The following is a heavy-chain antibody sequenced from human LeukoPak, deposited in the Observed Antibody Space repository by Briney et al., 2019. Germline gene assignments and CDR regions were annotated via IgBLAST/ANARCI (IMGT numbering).Heavy chain of an antibody. Sequence: ASVKVSCKASGYTFTGYYMHWVRQAPGQGLEWMGWINPNSGGTNYAQKFQGRVTMTRDTSISTAYMELSRLRSDDTAVYYCARGVSGWNCVGSYYYYMDVWGKGTTVTVSS. CDR1: GYTFTGYY. J-gene: IGHJ6*03. D-gene: IGHD1-7*01. V-gene: IGHV1-2*02. CDR3: ARGVSGWNCVGSYYYYMDV. CDR2: INPNSGGT.